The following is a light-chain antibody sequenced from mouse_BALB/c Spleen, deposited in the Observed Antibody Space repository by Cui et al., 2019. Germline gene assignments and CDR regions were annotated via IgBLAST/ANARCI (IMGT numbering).Light chain of an antibody. Sequence: NIMMTQSLSSLAASAGEKVTMSCKSTQTVLCSSSQRNYLAWYQQKPGQSPKLLFYWASTRESGVPDRFTGSRSGTDFTLTISSVQAEDLAVYYCHQYLSSLTFGGGTKLEVK. CDR2: WAS. V-gene: IGKV8-27*01. CDR1: QTVLCSSSQRNY. J-gene: IGKJ1*01. CDR3: HQYLSSLT.